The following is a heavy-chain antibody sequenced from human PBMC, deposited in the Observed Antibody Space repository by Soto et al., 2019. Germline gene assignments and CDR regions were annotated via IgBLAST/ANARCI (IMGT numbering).Heavy chain of an antibody. Sequence: AASVKVSCKASGYTFTSYYMHWVRQAPGQGLEWMGIINPSGGSTSYAQKFQGRVTMTRDTSTSTVYMELSSLRSEDTAVYYCARGAALGYCSSTSCYKGMDVWGQGTTVTVSS. CDR3: ARGAALGYCSSTSCYKGMDV. V-gene: IGHV1-46*01. CDR1: GYTFTSYY. J-gene: IGHJ6*02. CDR2: INPSGGST. D-gene: IGHD2-2*02.